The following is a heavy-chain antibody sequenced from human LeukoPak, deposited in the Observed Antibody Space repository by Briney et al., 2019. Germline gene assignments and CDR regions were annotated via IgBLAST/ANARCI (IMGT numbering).Heavy chain of an antibody. D-gene: IGHD3-22*01. Sequence: SLRLSCAASGFTFDDYAMHWVRQAPGKGLEWVSGISWNSGSIDYADSVKGRFTISRDNAKNSLYLQMNSLRAEDTALYYCAKGGHYYDSSGYYSWFDPWGQGTLVTVSS. J-gene: IGHJ5*02. CDR3: AKGGHYYDSSGYYSWFDP. CDR2: ISWNSGSI. CDR1: GFTFDDYA. V-gene: IGHV3-9*01.